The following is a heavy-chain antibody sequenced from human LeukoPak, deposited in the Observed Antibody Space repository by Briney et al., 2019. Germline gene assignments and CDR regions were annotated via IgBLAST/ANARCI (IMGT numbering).Heavy chain of an antibody. CDR1: GGSFSGYY. CDR3: ARGEIAARPLYFDY. V-gene: IGHV4-34*01. D-gene: IGHD6-6*01. CDR2: INHSGST. J-gene: IGHJ4*02. Sequence: PSETLSPTCAVYGGSFSGYYWSWIRQPPGKGLEWIGEINHSGSTNYNPSLKSRVTISVDTSKNQFSLKLSSVTAADTAVYYCARGEIAARPLYFDYWGQGTLVTVSS.